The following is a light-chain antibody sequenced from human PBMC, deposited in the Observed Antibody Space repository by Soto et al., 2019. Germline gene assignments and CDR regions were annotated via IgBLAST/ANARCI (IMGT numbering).Light chain of an antibody. V-gene: IGKV3-20*01. CDR3: QQYGSSQWT. CDR1: QSVSNNY. J-gene: IGKJ1*01. Sequence: EIVLTQSPGTLSLSPWERATLSCRASQSVSNNYLAWYQQKPGQAPRLLIYGASSRATGIPNRFSGSGSGTDFTLTISRLEPEDFAVYYCQQYGSSQWTFGQGTKVDIK. CDR2: GAS.